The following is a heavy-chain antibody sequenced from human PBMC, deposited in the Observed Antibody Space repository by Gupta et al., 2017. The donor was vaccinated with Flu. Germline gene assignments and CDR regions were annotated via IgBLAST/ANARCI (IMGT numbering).Heavy chain of an antibody. Sequence: EVQMVESGGDLVQPGGSLRLTCTVSGFPLNSYRTSWVRPAPGKGLEWISYISSTSYTISYADSVTGRFTVSRDNAKNSLFLHMSSLRDEDTAVYFCARDEQPLTTTSYYFDYWGQGTLVTVSS. J-gene: IGHJ4*02. V-gene: IGHV3-48*02. CDR3: ARDEQPLTTTSYYFDY. CDR2: ISSTSYTI. CDR1: GFPLNSYR. D-gene: IGHD3-22*01.